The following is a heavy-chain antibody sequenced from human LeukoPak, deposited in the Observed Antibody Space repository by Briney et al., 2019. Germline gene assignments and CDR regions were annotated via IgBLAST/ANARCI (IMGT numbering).Heavy chain of an antibody. CDR2: INHSGST. V-gene: IGHV4-34*01. D-gene: IGHD3-10*01. CDR3: ARNYGSGSWIYYYYMDV. CDR1: GGSFSVYY. Sequence: SETLSLTCAVYGGSFSVYYWSWIRQPPGKGLEWIGEINHSGSTNYNPSLKSRVTISVDTSKNQFSLKLSSVTAADTAVYYCARNYGSGSWIYYYYMDVWGKGTTVTVSS. J-gene: IGHJ6*03.